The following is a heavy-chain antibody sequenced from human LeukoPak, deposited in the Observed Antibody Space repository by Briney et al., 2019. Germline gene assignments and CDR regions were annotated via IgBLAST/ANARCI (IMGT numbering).Heavy chain of an antibody. Sequence: GGSLRLSCAASGFTFSSYAMSWVRQAPGKGLEWVSAISGSGGSTYYADSVKGRFTISRDNSKNTLYLQMNSLRAEDTAVYYCAKDRYYYDSSGLLDYWGQGTLVTVSS. J-gene: IGHJ4*02. CDR2: ISGSGGST. CDR3: AKDRYYYDSSGLLDY. V-gene: IGHV3-23*01. D-gene: IGHD3-22*01. CDR1: GFTFSSYA.